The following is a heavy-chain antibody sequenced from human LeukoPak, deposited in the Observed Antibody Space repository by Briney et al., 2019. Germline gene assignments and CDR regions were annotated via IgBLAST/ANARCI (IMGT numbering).Heavy chain of an antibody. V-gene: IGHV4-39*01. CDR2: IYYSGST. CDR1: GGSISSSIHY. D-gene: IGHD6-13*01. J-gene: IGHJ4*02. Sequence: SETLSLTCIVSGGSISSSIHYWGWIHQPPGKGLEWIGSIYYSGSTYYNPSLKSRVTISVDTSKNQFSLKLSSVTAADAAVYYCARHGIGAAGTLDYWGQGTLVTVSS. CDR3: ARHGIGAAGTLDY.